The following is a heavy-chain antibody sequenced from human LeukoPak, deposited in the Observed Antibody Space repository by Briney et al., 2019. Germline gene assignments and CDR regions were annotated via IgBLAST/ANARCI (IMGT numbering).Heavy chain of an antibody. D-gene: IGHD6-19*01. V-gene: IGHV1-69-2*01. J-gene: IGHJ4*02. Sequence: GATVKISCKASGYTFTDYYMHWVQQAPGKGLEWMGRVDPEDGETIYAEKFQGRVTITADTSTDTAYMELSSLRSEDTAVYYCATDSGIAVAGSHYWGQGTLVPASS. CDR2: VDPEDGET. CDR3: ATDSGIAVAGSHY. CDR1: GYTFTDYY.